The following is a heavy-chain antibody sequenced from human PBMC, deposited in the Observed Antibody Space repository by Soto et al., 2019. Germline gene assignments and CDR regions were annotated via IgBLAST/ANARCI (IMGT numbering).Heavy chain of an antibody. CDR2: ISGYNGNT. J-gene: IGHJ6*02. CDR3: ARDREYYYDSSGNYYYHYGLDV. CDR1: GYTFTDYG. V-gene: IGHV1-18*04. D-gene: IGHD3-22*01. Sequence: QVQLVESGAEVKKPGASVKVSCKASGYTFTDYGISWVRQAPGQGLEWMGWISGYNGNTKYAQKFQGRVNMTTDTTTNTAYMELRSLRSDDTAVYYCARDREYYYDSSGNYYYHYGLDVWGQGTTVTVS.